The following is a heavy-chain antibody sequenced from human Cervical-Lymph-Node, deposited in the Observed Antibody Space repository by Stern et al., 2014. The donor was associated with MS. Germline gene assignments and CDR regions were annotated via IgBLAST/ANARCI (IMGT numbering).Heavy chain of an antibody. CDR2: IYYSGST. J-gene: IGHJ4*02. Sequence: VQLVESGPGLVKPSQTLSLTCTVSGGSISSGGYYWSWIRPHPGKGLEWIGYIYYSGSTYYNPSLKSRVTISVDTSKNQFSLKLSSVTAADTAVYYCARATYYYDSSGYLLDYWGQGTLVTVSS. V-gene: IGHV4-31*03. D-gene: IGHD3-22*01. CDR3: ARATYYYDSSGYLLDY. CDR1: GGSISSGGYY.